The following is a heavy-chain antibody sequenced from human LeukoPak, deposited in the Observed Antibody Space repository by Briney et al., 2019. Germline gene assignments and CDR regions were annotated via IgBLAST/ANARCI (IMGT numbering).Heavy chain of an antibody. J-gene: IGHJ4*02. D-gene: IGHD3-22*01. CDR2: IYTSGST. CDR3: ARASYSYDIDGWVPFDY. V-gene: IGHV4-4*07. Sequence: SETLSLTCTVSGGSISSYYWSWIRQPAGKGLEWIGRIYTSGSTNYNPSLKSRVTISGDTSKNQFSLRLSSVTAADTAVYYCARASYSYDIDGWVPFDYWGQGTLVTVSS. CDR1: GGSISSYY.